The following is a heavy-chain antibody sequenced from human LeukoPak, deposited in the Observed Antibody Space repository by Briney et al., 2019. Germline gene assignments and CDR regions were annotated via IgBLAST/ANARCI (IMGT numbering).Heavy chain of an antibody. V-gene: IGHV3-53*01. CDR2: IYSDCTT. D-gene: IGHD2-2*01. Sequence: GGSLRLSCAASGLTVRSNYMSWVRHAPGKGLVWVSHIYSDCTTYYADSVKGRFTISRDNAKNTLYLQMKTLRADDTAVYYCARGDCTTTRCKTSPFDYWGQGTLVTVYS. J-gene: IGHJ4*02. CDR3: ARGDCTTTRCKTSPFDY. CDR1: GLTVRSNY.